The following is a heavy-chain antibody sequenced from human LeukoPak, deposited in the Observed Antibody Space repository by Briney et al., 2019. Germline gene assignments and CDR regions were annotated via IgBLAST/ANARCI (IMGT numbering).Heavy chain of an antibody. Sequence: PSETLSLTCTVSGGPISSGDYYWSWIRQPAGKGLEWIGRIDTSGSATYNPSLKSRVTISIDTSKNQFSLKLSSVTAADTAVYYCARSELLWFGGVNSGFDYWGQGTLVTVSS. CDR2: IDTSGSA. J-gene: IGHJ4*02. D-gene: IGHD3-10*01. CDR1: GGPISSGDYY. CDR3: ARSELLWFGGVNSGFDY. V-gene: IGHV4-61*02.